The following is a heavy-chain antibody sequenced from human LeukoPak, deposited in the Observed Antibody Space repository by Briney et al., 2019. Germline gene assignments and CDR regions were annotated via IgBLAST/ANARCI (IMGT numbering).Heavy chain of an antibody. CDR3: ARSEYYDFWSSFNWFDP. CDR1: GGSFSGYY. J-gene: IGHJ5*02. CDR2: INHSGST. V-gene: IGHV4-34*01. Sequence: SETLSLTCAAYGGSFSGYYWSWIRQPPGKGLEWIGEINHSGSTNYNPSLKSRVTISIDTSKNTFSLKLNSVTAEHTAVYYCARSEYYDFWSSFNWFDPWGQGTLVTVSS. D-gene: IGHD3-3*01.